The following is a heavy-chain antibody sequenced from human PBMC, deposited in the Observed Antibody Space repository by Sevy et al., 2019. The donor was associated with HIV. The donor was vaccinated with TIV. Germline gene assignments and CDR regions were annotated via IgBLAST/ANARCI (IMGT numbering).Heavy chain of an antibody. CDR2: ISKEGTNK. CDR1: GFTFTRYA. Sequence: GGSLRLSCEASGFTFTRYAFHWVRQAPGKGLEWVAVISKEGTNKYYIDSVKGRFTISRDNSRNTLFLQMERLRAEDTAVYYCARTGPPGYYYDSSGSDYWGQGTLVTISS. V-gene: IGHV3-30-3*01. J-gene: IGHJ4*02. D-gene: IGHD3-22*01. CDR3: ARTGPPGYYYDSSGSDY.